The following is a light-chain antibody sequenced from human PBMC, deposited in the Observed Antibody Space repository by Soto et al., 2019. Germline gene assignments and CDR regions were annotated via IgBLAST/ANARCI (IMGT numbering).Light chain of an antibody. Sequence: DIVLTQSPGTLSLSPGESATLSCRASQYVSSFLAWYQQKAGQAPRLLVYDASGRATGIPDRFSGSGSGTDFTLSISRLEVEDFAVYHCQQYGNAPIAFGQGTRLENK. CDR2: DAS. V-gene: IGKV3-20*01. CDR3: QQYGNAPIA. CDR1: QYVSSF. J-gene: IGKJ5*01.